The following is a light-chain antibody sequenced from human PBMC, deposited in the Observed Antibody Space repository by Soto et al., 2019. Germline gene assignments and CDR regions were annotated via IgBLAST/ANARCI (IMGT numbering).Light chain of an antibody. CDR2: GAS. CDR1: QSVSSSD. V-gene: IGKV3-20*01. CDR3: QQYGSPIT. J-gene: IGKJ5*01. Sequence: EIVLTQSPGTLSLSPGERATLSCRASQSVSSSDLAWYQQKPGQAPRLLIYGASSRAAGIPARFSGSGSGTDFTLTISRLEPEDFAVYYCQQYGSPITFGQGTRLEIK.